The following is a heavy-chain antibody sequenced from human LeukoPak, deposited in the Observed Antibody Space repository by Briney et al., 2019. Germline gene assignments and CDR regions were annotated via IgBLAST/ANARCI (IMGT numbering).Heavy chain of an antibody. Sequence: PGGSLILSCAASGCTFRGSWMSWFRQHPGKGLEWVANINQDGSAKNYLDSVKGRFTISIDRGKNSLYLQMNSLRDEDTAVYYCARELSWSGRDYWGQGTLVTVSS. J-gene: IGHJ4*02. V-gene: IGHV3-7*01. CDR1: GCTFRGSW. CDR3: ARELSWSGRDY. D-gene: IGHD3-3*01. CDR2: INQDGSAK.